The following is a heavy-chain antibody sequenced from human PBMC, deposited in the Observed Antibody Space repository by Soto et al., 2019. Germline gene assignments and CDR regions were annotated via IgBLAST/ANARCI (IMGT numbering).Heavy chain of an antibody. CDR3: AKGFAYSSSSLFDY. D-gene: IGHD6-6*01. J-gene: IGHJ4*02. CDR2: ISYDGSNK. CDR1: GFTFSSYG. Sequence: GGSLRLSCAASGFTFSSYGMHWVRQAPGKGLEWVAVISYDGSNKYYADSVKGRFTISRDNSKDTLDLQMNSLRAEDTAVYFCAKGFAYSSSSLFDYWGQGTLVPVSS. V-gene: IGHV3-30*18.